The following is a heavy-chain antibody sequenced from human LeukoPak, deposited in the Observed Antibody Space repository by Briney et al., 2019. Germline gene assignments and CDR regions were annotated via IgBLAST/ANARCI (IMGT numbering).Heavy chain of an antibody. J-gene: IGHJ5*02. CDR1: GFIFSSYS. V-gene: IGHV3-23*03. CDR2: IDSGGSTT. Sequence: GGSLRLSCVASGFIFSSYSMGWVRQGPGKGLKWVSLIDSGGSTTYFADSVKGRFTMSRDNFKNTLYLRMYRLRAEDTAVYYCVKGSSTTTRHFDPWGQSTAVTVSS. CDR3: VKGSSTTTRHFDP. D-gene: IGHD1-1*01.